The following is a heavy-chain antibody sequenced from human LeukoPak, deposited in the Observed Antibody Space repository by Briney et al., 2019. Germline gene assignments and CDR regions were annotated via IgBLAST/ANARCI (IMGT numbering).Heavy chain of an antibody. D-gene: IGHD3-9*01. CDR1: GGSFSGYY. CDR3: ARGLTYYDILTGYMASTYFDY. CDR2: INHSGST. J-gene: IGHJ4*02. V-gene: IGHV4-34*01. Sequence: SETLSLTCAVYGGSFSGYYWSWIRQPPGKGLEWIGEINHSGSTNYNPSLKSRVTISVDTSKNQFSLKLSSVTAADTAVYYCARGLTYYDILTGYMASTYFDYGGQGTLVTVSS.